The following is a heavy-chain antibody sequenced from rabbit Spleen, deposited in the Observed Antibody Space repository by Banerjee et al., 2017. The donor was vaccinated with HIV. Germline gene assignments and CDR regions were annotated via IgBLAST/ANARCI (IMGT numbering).Heavy chain of an antibody. V-gene: IGHV1S45*01. J-gene: IGHJ4*01. Sequence: QEQLVESRGGLVTPGGSLKLSCKASGFTLSSYYMNWVRQAPGKGLEWIGFIYTGNGKNYYASWAKGRFTISKTSSTTVTLQVTSLTAADTATYFCTRDDGSGHYIDGYFNLWGPGTLVTVS. CDR3: TRDDGSGHYIDGYFNL. CDR1: GFTLSSYYM. D-gene: IGHD1-1*01. CDR2: IYTGNGKN.